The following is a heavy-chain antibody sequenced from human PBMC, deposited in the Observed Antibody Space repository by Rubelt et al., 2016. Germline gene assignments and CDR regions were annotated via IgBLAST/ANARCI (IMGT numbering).Heavy chain of an antibody. J-gene: IGHJ4*02. Sequence: ELQLVESGGGLVQPGGSLRLSCAASGFSVSNNYMSWVRQAPGKGLEWVADIKPDGSEKYYVDSVKGRFTISRDDPKIAGYLQMDGLGAEDTAVYHCARGHYGRDYWGQGTLVTVSS. V-gene: IGHV3-7*04. CDR3: ARGHYGRDY. CDR1: GFSVSNNY. CDR2: IKPDGSEK. D-gene: IGHD3-16*01.